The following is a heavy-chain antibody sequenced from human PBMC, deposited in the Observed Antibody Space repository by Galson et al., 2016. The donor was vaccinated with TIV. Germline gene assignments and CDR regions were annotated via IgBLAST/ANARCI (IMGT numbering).Heavy chain of an antibody. D-gene: IGHD2/OR15-2a*01. Sequence: LTCTVTGDSVSSGDYLWNWIRQPPGEGLEWIGSIYYSGTTHYNPSLTSRLSISIDRSRNQFSLKLTSVTAADTAVYFCARVFLPYYYAMDVWGQGTTVTVSS. J-gene: IGHJ6*02. CDR1: GDSVSSGDYL. V-gene: IGHV4-30-4*08. CDR3: ARVFLPYYYAMDV. CDR2: IYYSGTT.